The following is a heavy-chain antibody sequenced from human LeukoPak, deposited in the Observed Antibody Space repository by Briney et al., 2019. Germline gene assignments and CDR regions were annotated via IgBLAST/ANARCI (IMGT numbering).Heavy chain of an antibody. D-gene: IGHD2-15*01. CDR3: AKSTSGGSVYYYYYGMDV. Sequence: GGSLRLSCAASGFTFSSCAMSWVRQAPGKGLEWVSAISGSGGSTYYADSVKGRFTISRDNSKNTLYLQMNSLRAEDTAVYYCAKSTSGGSVYYYYYGMDVWGKGTPVTVSS. CDR2: ISGSGGST. V-gene: IGHV3-23*01. J-gene: IGHJ6*04. CDR1: GFTFSSCA.